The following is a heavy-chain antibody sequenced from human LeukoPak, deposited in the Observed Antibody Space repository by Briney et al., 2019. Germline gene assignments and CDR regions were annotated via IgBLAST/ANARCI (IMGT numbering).Heavy chain of an antibody. CDR1: GVSISSYY. J-gene: IGHJ4*02. CDR3: ARGMTTEGIDY. V-gene: IGHV4-59*01. CDR2: IYYSGST. D-gene: IGHD4-11*01. Sequence: KPSETLSLTCTVSGVSISSYYWSWIRQPPGKGLEWIGYIYYSGSTNYNPSLKSRVTISVDTSKNQFSLKLSSVTAADTAVYYCARGMTTEGIDYWGQGTLVTVSS.